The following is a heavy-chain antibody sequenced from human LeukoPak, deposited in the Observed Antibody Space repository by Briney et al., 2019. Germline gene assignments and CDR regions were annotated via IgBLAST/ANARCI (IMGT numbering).Heavy chain of an antibody. D-gene: IGHD6-13*01. J-gene: IGHJ4*02. CDR3: AKDASSWYYFDY. V-gene: IGHV3-30*02. CDR1: GFTFSSYG. CDR2: IRYDGSNK. Sequence: GGSLRLSCAASGFTFSSYGMHWVRQAPGKGLEWVAFIRYDGSNKYYADSVKGRFTISRDNSKNTPYLQMNSLRAEDTAVYYCAKDASSWYYFDYWGQGTLVTVSS.